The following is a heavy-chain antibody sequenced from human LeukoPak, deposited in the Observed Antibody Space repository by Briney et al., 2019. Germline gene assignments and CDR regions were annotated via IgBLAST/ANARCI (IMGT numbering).Heavy chain of an antibody. CDR2: IYSGGST. CDR1: GFTVSSNY. V-gene: IGHV3-53*01. Sequence: PGGSLRLSCAASGFTVSSNYMSWVRQAPGKGLEWVSVIYSGGSTYYADSVKGRFTISRDNSKNTLYLQMNSLRAEDTAVYYCARDPGDYYAFWYFDLWGRGTLVTVSS. D-gene: IGHD3-10*01. J-gene: IGHJ2*01. CDR3: ARDPGDYYAFWYFDL.